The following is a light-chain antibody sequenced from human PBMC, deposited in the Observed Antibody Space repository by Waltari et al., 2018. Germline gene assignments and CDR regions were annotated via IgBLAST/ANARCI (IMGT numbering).Light chain of an antibody. CDR2: GVS. CDR3: QHYLRLPVA. V-gene: IGKV3-20*01. J-gene: IGKJ1*01. Sequence: ELVLTQSPDTLSLSPGERATLSCRASQSLNRALAWYQQQPGQAPRLLIYGVSTRATGIPDRFSGSGSGADFSLTITRLEPEDFAVYYCQHYLRLPVAFGQGTKVDIK. CDR1: QSLNRA.